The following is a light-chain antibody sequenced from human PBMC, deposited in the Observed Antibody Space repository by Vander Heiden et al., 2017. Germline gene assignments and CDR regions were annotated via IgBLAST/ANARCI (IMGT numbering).Light chain of an antibody. V-gene: IGKV4-1*01. CDR1: QSVLYSSNNKNY. Sequence: DIVMTQSQDSRTVSLGERATITCKSSQSVLYSSNNKNYLAWYQQKPGQPPKLLIYWASTRESGVPDRFSGSGSGTDFTLTISILQAEDVAVYYCQQYYSTPPHTFGQGTKLEIK. CDR2: WAS. CDR3: QQYYSTPPHT. J-gene: IGKJ2*01.